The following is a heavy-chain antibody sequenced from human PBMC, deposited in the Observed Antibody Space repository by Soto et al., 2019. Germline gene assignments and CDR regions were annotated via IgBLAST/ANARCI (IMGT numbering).Heavy chain of an antibody. V-gene: IGHV3-30*18. D-gene: IGHD6-13*01. Sequence: PVGSLRLSCAASGFTFSSYGMHWVRQAPGKGLEWVAVISYDGSNKYYADSVKGRFTISRDNSKNTLYLQMNSLRAEDTAVYYCAKEAVAAAGDYYYYYYGMDVWGQGTTVTVSS. CDR3: AKEAVAAAGDYYYYYYGMDV. J-gene: IGHJ6*02. CDR1: GFTFSSYG. CDR2: ISYDGSNK.